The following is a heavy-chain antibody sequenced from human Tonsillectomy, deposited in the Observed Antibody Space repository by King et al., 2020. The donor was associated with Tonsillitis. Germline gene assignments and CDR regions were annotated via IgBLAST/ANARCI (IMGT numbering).Heavy chain of an antibody. V-gene: IGHV3-15*01. CDR1: GSTFSDAWMRDAW. Sequence: VQLVESGGGLAKPGGSLTLSCVVSGSTFSDAWMRDAWMSWVRQAPGEGLELIGRIKSKGGGGTTDYAAPVKGRFTISRDDSRNTIFLQMTSLKTEDTARYYCTHDKTEHGGFDIWGQGTMVTVSS. CDR3: THDKTEHGGFDI. D-gene: IGHD4-23*01. CDR2: IKSKGGGGTT. J-gene: IGHJ3*02.